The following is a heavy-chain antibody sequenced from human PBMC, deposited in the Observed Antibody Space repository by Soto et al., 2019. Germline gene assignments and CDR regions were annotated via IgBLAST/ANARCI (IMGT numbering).Heavy chain of an antibody. J-gene: IGHJ4*02. CDR1: GFSLSTSGIG. V-gene: IGHV2-5*02. CDR3: AHRLSRTPASGSGSWGPYYFDY. CDR2: SYWDDDK. D-gene: IGHD3-10*01. Sequence: QITLKESGPTLVKPTQTLTLTCTFSGFSLSTSGIGVGWIRQPPGKALEWLALSYWDDDKRYSPSLKSRLTITKDTSKNQVVLTVTNMDPVDTATYYCAHRLSRTPASGSGSWGPYYFDYWGQGTLVTVSS.